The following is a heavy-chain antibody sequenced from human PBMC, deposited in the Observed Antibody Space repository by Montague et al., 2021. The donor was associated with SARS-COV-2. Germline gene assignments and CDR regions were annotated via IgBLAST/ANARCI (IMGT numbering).Heavy chain of an antibody. Sequence: SETLSLTCTVSGGSISSYYYCWIRQPPAKGLEWLWRIYIHNTATSNHSPTSRGLMSADTSKNQISLQLSSVTAADTAADYCARGRRVAAGGTSYYGLDVWGQGTTVTVSS. J-gene: IGHJ6*02. CDR3: ARGRRVAAGGTSYYGLDV. V-gene: IGHV4-4*07. D-gene: IGHD6-13*01. CDR1: GGSISSYY. CDR2: IYIHNTA.